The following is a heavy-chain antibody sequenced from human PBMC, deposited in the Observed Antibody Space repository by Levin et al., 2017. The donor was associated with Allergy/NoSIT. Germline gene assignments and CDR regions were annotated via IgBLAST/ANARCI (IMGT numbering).Heavy chain of an antibody. CDR2: MNPNSGNT. Sequence: GESLKISCKASGYTFTSYDINWVRQATGQGLEWMGWMNPNSGNTGYAQKFQGRVTMTRNTSISTAYMELSSLRSEDTAVYYCARAETYYYDSSGYYLSDYWGQGTLVTVSS. J-gene: IGHJ4*02. D-gene: IGHD3-22*01. CDR3: ARAETYYYDSSGYYLSDY. CDR1: GYTFTSYD. V-gene: IGHV1-8*01.